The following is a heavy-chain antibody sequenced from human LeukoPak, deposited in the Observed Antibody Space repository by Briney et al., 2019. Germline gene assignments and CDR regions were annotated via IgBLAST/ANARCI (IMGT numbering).Heavy chain of an antibody. CDR3: ARGMYYDFWSGYYTDNWFDP. CDR1: GYTFTSYY. D-gene: IGHD3-3*01. V-gene: IGHV1-46*01. Sequence: RASVKVSCKASGYTFTSYYMHWVRQAPGQGLEWMGIINPSGGSTSYAQKFQGRVTMTRDTSTSTVYMELSRLRSDDTAVYYCARGMYYDFWSGYYTDNWFDPWGQGTLVTVSS. CDR2: INPSGGST. J-gene: IGHJ5*02.